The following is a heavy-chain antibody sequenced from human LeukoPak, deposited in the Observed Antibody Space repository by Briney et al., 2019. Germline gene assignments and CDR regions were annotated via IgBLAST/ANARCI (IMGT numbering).Heavy chain of an antibody. Sequence: GGSLRLSCAASGFTVSSNYMNWVRQAPGKGLEWVSFIYSDNTHYSDSVKGRFTISRDNSKNTLYLQMNSLRAEDTAVYYCARRAGAYSHPYDYWGQGTLVTVSS. V-gene: IGHV3-53*01. D-gene: IGHD4/OR15-4a*01. J-gene: IGHJ4*02. CDR2: IYSDNT. CDR3: ARRAGAYSHPYDY. CDR1: GFTVSSNY.